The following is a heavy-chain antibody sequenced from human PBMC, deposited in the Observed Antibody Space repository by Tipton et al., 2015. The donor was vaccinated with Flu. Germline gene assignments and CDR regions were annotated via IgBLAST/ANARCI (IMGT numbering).Heavy chain of an antibody. D-gene: IGHD3-10*02. Sequence: TLSLTCSVSSGSIRSTNYFCAWIRQPPGKRLELIGSIYPTGTTYYNPSLKSRVTISVDTSKNQLSLKLSSVTAADTAMFYGARLSFYDVDLKNFYFDYWGQGTLVTVSS. CDR1: SGSIRSTNYF. V-gene: IGHV4-39*01. J-gene: IGHJ4*02. CDR2: IYPTGTT. CDR3: ARLSFYDVDLKNFYFDY.